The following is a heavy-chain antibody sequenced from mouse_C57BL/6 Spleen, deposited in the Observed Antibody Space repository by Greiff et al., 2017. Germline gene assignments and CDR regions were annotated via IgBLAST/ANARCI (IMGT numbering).Heavy chain of an antibody. CDR3: ARRRSSWDYFDY. CDR2: IYPRSGNT. Sequence: QVQLKQSGAELARPGASVKLSCKASGYTFTSYGISWVKQRTGQGLEWIGEIYPRSGNTYYNEKFKGKATLTADKSSSTAYMELRSLTSEDSAVYFCARRRSSWDYFDYWGQGTTLTVSS. V-gene: IGHV1-81*01. CDR1: GYTFTSYG. D-gene: IGHD1-1*01. J-gene: IGHJ2*01.